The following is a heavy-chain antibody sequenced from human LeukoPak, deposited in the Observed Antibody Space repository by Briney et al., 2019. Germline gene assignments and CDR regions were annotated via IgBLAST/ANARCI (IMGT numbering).Heavy chain of an antibody. CDR2: IHYTGKP. CDR1: GGSISGHY. D-gene: IGHD3-16*01. CDR3: ARFGVDYDMDV. J-gene: IGHJ6*02. Sequence: SETLSLTYSVSGGSISGHYRTWIRQPPGKGLEWIGQIHYTGKPDYNPSLKSRITISVDTSKNQVSLQVSSVTAADSAIYYCARFGVDYDMDVWGHGTTVTVFS. V-gene: IGHV4-59*11.